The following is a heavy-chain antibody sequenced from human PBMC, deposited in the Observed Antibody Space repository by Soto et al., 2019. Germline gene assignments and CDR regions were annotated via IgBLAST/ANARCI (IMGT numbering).Heavy chain of an antibody. CDR1: GYTFTSYG. CDR2: ISAYNGNT. D-gene: IGHD3-22*01. J-gene: IGHJ4*02. Sequence: GASVKVSCKASGYTFTSYGISWVRQAPGQGLEWMGWISAYNGNTNYAQKLQGRVTMTTDTSTSTAYMELRSLRSDDTAVYYCARDYDSSGSPLYYFDYWGQGTLVTVSS. CDR3: ARDYDSSGSPLYYFDY. V-gene: IGHV1-18*01.